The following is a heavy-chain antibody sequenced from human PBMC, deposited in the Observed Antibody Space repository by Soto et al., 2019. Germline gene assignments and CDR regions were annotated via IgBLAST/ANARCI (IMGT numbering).Heavy chain of an antibody. V-gene: IGHV4-34*01. J-gene: IGHJ4*02. CDR3: ARPKTMTTVTTNYFDY. CDR2: INHSGST. CDR1: GGSFSGYY. D-gene: IGHD4-17*01. Sequence: PSETLSLTCAVYGGSFSGYYWSWIRQPPGKGLEWIGEINHSGSTNYNPSLKSRVTISVDTSKNQFSLKLSSVTAADTAVYYCARPKTMTTVTTNYFDYWGQGTLVTVSS.